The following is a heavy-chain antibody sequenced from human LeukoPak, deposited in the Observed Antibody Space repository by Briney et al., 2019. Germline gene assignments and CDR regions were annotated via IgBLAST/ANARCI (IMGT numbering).Heavy chain of an antibody. Sequence: GGSLRLSCSASGSTFSDYDMNWVRQAPGKGLEWVSSISYLSSHVYYGDSVKGRFSISRDNAKNSLYPQMNSLGAEDTAIYYCGRAFPPLRTSSAGDLWGQGILVTVSS. V-gene: IGHV3-21*01. D-gene: IGHD3-16*01. CDR2: ISYLSSHV. J-gene: IGHJ4*02. CDR1: GSTFSDYD. CDR3: GRAFPPLRTSSAGDL.